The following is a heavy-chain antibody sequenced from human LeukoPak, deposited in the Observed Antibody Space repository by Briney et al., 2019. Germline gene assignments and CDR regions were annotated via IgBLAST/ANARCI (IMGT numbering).Heavy chain of an antibody. CDR3: ARDKAWDY. CDR2: INPNSGGT. V-gene: IGHV1-2*02. CDR1: GYTFTGYY. Sequence: ASVKVSCKASGYTFTGYYMHWVRQAPGQGLEWMGWINPNSGGTNYAQNFQGRVTMTRDTSIGTAYMELSRLRSDDTAVYYCARDKAWDYWGQGTLVTVSS. J-gene: IGHJ4*02.